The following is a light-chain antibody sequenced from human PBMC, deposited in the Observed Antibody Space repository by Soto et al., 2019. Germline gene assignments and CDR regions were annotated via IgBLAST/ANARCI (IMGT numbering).Light chain of an antibody. V-gene: IGKV3-15*01. Sequence: EIVMKQSPATLSVSPGERATLSCRASQSVSSNLAWYQQKPGQAPRLLIYGASTRATGIPARFSGSGSGTEFTLTISSLQSEDFAVYYCQQYDKWPRTFGQGTKVDI. CDR2: GAS. CDR1: QSVSSN. CDR3: QQYDKWPRT. J-gene: IGKJ1*01.